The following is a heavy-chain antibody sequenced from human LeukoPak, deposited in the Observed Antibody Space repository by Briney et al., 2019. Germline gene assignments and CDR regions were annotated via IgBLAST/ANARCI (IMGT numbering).Heavy chain of an antibody. CDR2: ISAYNGNT. CDR3: ARGSPRNYDILTGYYRYCGMDV. D-gene: IGHD3-9*01. J-gene: IGHJ6*02. Sequence: ASVKVSCKASGYTFTSYGISWVRQAPGQGLEWMGWISAYNGNTNYAQKLQGRVTMTTDTSTSTAYMELRSLRSDDTAVYYCARGSPRNYDILTGYYRYCGMDVWGQGTTVTVSS. V-gene: IGHV1-18*01. CDR1: GYTFTSYG.